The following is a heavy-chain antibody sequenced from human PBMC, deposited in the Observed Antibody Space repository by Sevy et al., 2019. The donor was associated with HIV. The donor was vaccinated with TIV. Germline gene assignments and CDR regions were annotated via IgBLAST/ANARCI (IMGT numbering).Heavy chain of an antibody. J-gene: IGHJ4*02. V-gene: IGHV3-33*01. CDR3: AREGIAVAGIGYYFDY. CDR1: GFTFSSYG. CDR2: IWYDGSNK. Sequence: GSLRLSCAASGFTFSSYGMHWVRQAPGKGLEGVAIIWYDGSNKKYAESVKGRFSISRDNSKNTLYLQMNSLRAEDTAVYYCAREGIAVAGIGYYFDYWGQGTLVTVSS. D-gene: IGHD6-19*01.